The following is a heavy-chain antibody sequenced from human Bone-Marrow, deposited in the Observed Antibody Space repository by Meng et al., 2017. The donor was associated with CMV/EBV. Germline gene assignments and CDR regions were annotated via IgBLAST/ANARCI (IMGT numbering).Heavy chain of an antibody. J-gene: IGHJ6*02. V-gene: IGHV3-21*01. Sequence: GESLKISCAASGFTFSSYSMNWVRQAPGKGLEWVSSISSSSSYIYYADSVKGRFSISRDNSKNTLYLQMESLRSEDTAVYYCAKEGPYKYGLDVWGQGTTVTVSS. CDR3: AKEGPYKYGLDV. CDR2: ISSSSSYI. CDR1: GFTFSSYS. D-gene: IGHD1-1*01.